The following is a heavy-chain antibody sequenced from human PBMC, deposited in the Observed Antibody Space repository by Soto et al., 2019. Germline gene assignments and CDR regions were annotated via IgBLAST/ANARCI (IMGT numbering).Heavy chain of an antibody. V-gene: IGHV4-4*02. D-gene: IGHD3-3*01. J-gene: IGHJ4*02. CDR3: ARGSAEVTIFGVVIAKYYFDY. CDR2: IYRTGST. Sequence: PSETLSLTCAVSGGSFTSNNWWTWVRQPPGQGLEWIGEIYRTGSTNYNPSLKSRVTISLDTSKNQFSLKLSSVTAADTAVYYCARGSAEVTIFGVVIAKYYFDYWGQGTLVTVSS. CDR1: GGSFTSNNW.